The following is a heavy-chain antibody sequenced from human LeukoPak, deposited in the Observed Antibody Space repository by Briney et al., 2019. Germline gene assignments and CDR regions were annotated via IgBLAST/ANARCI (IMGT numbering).Heavy chain of an antibody. Sequence: GGSLRLSCAASGFTFSSYAMSWVRQAPGKGLEWVSAISGSGGSTYYADSVKGRFSISRDNSKNTVYLQMNSLRAEDTAVYYCAKETYSSGCFSCDYWGQGTLVTVSS. CDR1: GFTFSSYA. CDR2: ISGSGGST. CDR3: AKETYSSGCFSCDY. V-gene: IGHV3-23*01. J-gene: IGHJ4*02. D-gene: IGHD6-19*01.